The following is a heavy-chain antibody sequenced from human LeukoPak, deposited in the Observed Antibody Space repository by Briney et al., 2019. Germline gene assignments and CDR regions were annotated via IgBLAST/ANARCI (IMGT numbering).Heavy chain of an antibody. CDR1: GFTFSSYS. Sequence: PGGSLRLSCAASGFTFSSYSMNWVRQAPGKGLEWVSSISSSSSYIYYADSVKGRFTISRDNAKNSLYLQMNSLRAEDTAVYYCAKDWLDDSSGSYFDYWGQGTLVTVSS. V-gene: IGHV3-21*01. CDR3: AKDWLDDSSGSYFDY. CDR2: ISSSSSYI. J-gene: IGHJ4*02. D-gene: IGHD3-22*01.